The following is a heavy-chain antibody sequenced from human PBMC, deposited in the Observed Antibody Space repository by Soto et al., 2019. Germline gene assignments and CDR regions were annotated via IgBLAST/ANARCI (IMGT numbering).Heavy chain of an antibody. J-gene: IGHJ4*02. CDR1: GGSISSYY. Sequence: SETLSLTCTVSGGSISSYYWSWIRQPPGKGLEWIGYIYYSGSTNYNPSLKSRVTISVDTSKNQFSLKLSSVTAADTAVYYCARDKLDYGSGSPVYFDYWGQGTLVTVSS. CDR3: ARDKLDYGSGSPVYFDY. V-gene: IGHV4-59*01. CDR2: IYYSGST. D-gene: IGHD3-10*01.